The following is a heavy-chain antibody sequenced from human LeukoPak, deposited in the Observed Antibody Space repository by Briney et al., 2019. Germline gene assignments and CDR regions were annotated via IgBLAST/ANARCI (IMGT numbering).Heavy chain of an antibody. V-gene: IGHV4-34*01. D-gene: IGHD2-2*01. CDR3: APQIYCSSTSCPNWFDP. CDR1: GGSFSGYY. CDR2: INHSGST. Sequence: SETLSLTCAVYGGSFSGYYWSWVRQPPGKGLEWIGEINHSGSTNYNPSLKSRATISVDTSKNQFSLKLSSVTAADTAVYYCAPQIYCSSTSCPNWFDPWGQGTLVTVSS. J-gene: IGHJ5*02.